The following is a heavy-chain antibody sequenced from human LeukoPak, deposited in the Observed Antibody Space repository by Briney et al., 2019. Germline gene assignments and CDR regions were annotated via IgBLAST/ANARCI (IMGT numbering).Heavy chain of an antibody. D-gene: IGHD6-13*01. CDR1: GYTFTSYG. CDR2: IITENGNR. Sequence: ASVRVSCKASGYTFTSYGSSWVRPAPGQGLDWMARIITENGNRNYAQNVQVRVSMTTDTSTSTAYMDLRSLRSDDTAVYYCARDAGPASGDAYDIWGQGTMVTVSS. V-gene: IGHV1-18*01. CDR3: ARDAGPASGDAYDI. J-gene: IGHJ3*02.